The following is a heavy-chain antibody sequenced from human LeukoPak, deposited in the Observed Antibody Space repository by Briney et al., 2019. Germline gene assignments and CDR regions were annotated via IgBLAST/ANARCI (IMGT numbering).Heavy chain of an antibody. CDR1: GGTFSSYA. V-gene: IGHV1-69*05. Sequence: SVKVSCKASGGTFSSYAISWVRQAPGQGLEWMGRIIPIFGTANYAQKFQGRATITTDESTSTAYMELSSLRSEDTAVYYCARTDPGGSSFDYWGQGTLVTVSS. CDR3: ARTDPGGSSFDY. D-gene: IGHD5-12*01. J-gene: IGHJ4*02. CDR2: IIPIFGTA.